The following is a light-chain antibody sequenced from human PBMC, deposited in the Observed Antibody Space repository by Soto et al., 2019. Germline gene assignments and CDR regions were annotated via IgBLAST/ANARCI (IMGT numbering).Light chain of an antibody. Sequence: QSALTQHASVSGSPGQSITISCTGTSSDVGGYNYVSWYQQHPGKAPKPMIYEVSNRPSGVSNRFSGSKSGNTASLTISGLQAEDEADYYCSSYTSSSTYVFGTGTKVTVL. V-gene: IGLV2-14*01. CDR3: SSYTSSSTYV. CDR2: EVS. J-gene: IGLJ1*01. CDR1: SSDVGGYNY.